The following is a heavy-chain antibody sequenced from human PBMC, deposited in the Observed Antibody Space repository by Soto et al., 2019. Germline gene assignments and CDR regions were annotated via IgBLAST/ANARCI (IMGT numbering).Heavy chain of an antibody. V-gene: IGHV4-31*02. CDR3: ARGISSGWYGTWFDP. Sequence: SETLSLTCTVSGGSISSGGYYWSWIRQHPGKGLEWIGYIYYSGSTYYNPSLKSRVTISVDTSKNQFSLKLSSVTAADTAVYYCARGISSGWYGTWFDPWGQGTLVTVSS. CDR2: IYYSGST. J-gene: IGHJ5*02. CDR1: GGSISSGGYY. D-gene: IGHD6-19*01.